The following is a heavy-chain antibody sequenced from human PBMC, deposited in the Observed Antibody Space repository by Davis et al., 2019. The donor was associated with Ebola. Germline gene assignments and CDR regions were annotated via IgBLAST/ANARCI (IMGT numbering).Heavy chain of an antibody. J-gene: IGHJ5*02. V-gene: IGHV3-48*04. Sequence: GESLKISCAASGFTFSSYWMSWVRQAPGKGLEWVSYISSSGSTIYYADSVKGRFTISRDNAKNTLYLQMNSLRAEDTAVYYCARGGLVLWFDPWGQGTLVTVSS. D-gene: IGHD3/OR15-3a*01. CDR1: GFTFSSYW. CDR3: ARGGLVLWFDP. CDR2: ISSSGSTI.